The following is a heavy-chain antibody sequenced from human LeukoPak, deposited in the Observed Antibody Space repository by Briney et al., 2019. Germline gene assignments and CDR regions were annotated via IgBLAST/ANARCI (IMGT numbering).Heavy chain of an antibody. D-gene: IGHD3-10*01. CDR2: IYPGDSDT. Sequence: GESLKISCQGSGYSFTTYWIGWVRQMPGKGLECMGIIYPGDSDTRYSPSFQGQVTISADKSISTAYLQWSSLKAPDTAMYYCARLGTYWSNYYFEYWGQGTLVTVSS. J-gene: IGHJ4*02. CDR1: GYSFTTYW. CDR3: ARLGTYWSNYYFEY. V-gene: IGHV5-51*01.